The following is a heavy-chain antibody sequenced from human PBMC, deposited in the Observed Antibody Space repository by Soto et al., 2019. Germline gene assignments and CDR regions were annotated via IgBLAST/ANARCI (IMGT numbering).Heavy chain of an antibody. CDR3: GKYSGRYPVYNGMSV. CDR1: GFPFSTSA. D-gene: IGHD1-26*01. V-gene: IGHV3-23*01. J-gene: IGHJ6*02. CDR2: ISDTSDAA. Sequence: EVQLLESGGGLVQPGGSLRLSCAASGFPFSTSAMNWVRQAPGKGLEWVSIISDTSDAAHYAESVKGRFTSSRDNSKNTVYLQMNSLRAEDTAVYYCGKYSGRYPVYNGMSVWGQGTTVTVSS.